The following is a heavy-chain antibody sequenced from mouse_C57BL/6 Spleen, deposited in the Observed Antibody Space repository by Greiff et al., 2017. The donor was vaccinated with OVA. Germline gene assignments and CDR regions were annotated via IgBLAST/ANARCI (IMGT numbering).Heavy chain of an antibody. D-gene: IGHD2-3*01. CDR2: IDPSDSYT. V-gene: IGHV1-50*01. CDR1: GYTFTSYW. J-gene: IGHJ4*01. CDR3: ASPRGFYERGYAMDY. Sequence: QVQLQQSGAELVKPGASVKLSCKASGYTFTSYWMQWVKQRPGQGLEWIGEIDPSDSYTTYNQKFKGKATLTVDTSSSTAYMQLSSLTSEDSAVYYCASPRGFYERGYAMDYWGQGTSVTVSS.